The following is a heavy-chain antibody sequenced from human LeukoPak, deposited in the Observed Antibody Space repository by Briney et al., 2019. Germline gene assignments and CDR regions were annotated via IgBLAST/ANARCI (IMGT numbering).Heavy chain of an antibody. J-gene: IGHJ4*02. Sequence: KSPETLSLTCTVSGGSISSYYWSWIRQPPGKGLEWIGYIYYSGSTNYNPSLKSRVTISVDTSKNQFSLKLSSVTAADTAVYYCARIPLRELYFDYWGQGTLVTVSS. V-gene: IGHV4-59*08. CDR1: GGSISSYY. D-gene: IGHD1-26*01. CDR2: IYYSGST. CDR3: ARIPLRELYFDY.